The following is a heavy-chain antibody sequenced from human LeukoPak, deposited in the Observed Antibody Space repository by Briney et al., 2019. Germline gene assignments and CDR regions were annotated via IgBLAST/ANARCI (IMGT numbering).Heavy chain of an antibody. Sequence: GGSLRLSCAASGFTFSSYGMHWVRQAPGKGLEWVAFIRYDGSNKYYADSVKGRFTISRDNSKNTLYLQMNSLRAEDTAVYYCAKGRPMVRGVNSGYYFDYWGQGTLVTVS. D-gene: IGHD3-10*01. CDR3: AKGRPMVRGVNSGYYFDY. V-gene: IGHV3-30*02. J-gene: IGHJ4*02. CDR1: GFTFSSYG. CDR2: IRYDGSNK.